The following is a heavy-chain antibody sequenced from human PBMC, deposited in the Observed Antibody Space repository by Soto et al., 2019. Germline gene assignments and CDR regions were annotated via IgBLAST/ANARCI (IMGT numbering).Heavy chain of an antibody. D-gene: IGHD6-19*01. CDR2: IYYSGST. CDR3: ARGRGISGWYSYYYGMDV. J-gene: IGHJ6*02. Sequence: SETLSLTCTVPGGSISSYYWSWIRQPPGKGLEWIGYIYYSGSTNYNPSLKSRVTISVDTSKNQFSLKLSSVTAADTAVYYCARGRGISGWYSYYYGMDVWGQGTTVTVSS. V-gene: IGHV4-59*01. CDR1: GGSISSYY.